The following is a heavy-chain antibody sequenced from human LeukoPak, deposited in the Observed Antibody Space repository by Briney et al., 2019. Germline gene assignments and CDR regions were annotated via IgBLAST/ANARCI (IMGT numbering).Heavy chain of an antibody. D-gene: IGHD3-22*01. CDR2: ISGSGGST. Sequence: GGSLRLSCAASGFTFSSYAMSWVRQAPGKGLEWVSAISGSGGSTYYADSVKGRFTISRDNAKNSLYLQMNSLRAEGTAVYYCATQPYYYDSSGYYWGQGTLVTVSS. V-gene: IGHV3-23*01. CDR3: ATQPYYYDSSGYY. CDR1: GFTFSSYA. J-gene: IGHJ4*02.